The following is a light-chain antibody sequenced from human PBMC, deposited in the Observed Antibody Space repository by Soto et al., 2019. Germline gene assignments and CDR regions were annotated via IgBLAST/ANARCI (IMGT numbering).Light chain of an antibody. J-gene: IGLJ1*01. Sequence: QSALTQPASVSGSPGQSIAISCTGTSSDVGAYNYVSWYQQHPGQAPKLMIYDVTYRPSGVSNRFSGSKSDNTASLTISGLQAEDEADYYCSSYTTSTIYVFGTGTKLTVL. V-gene: IGLV2-14*01. CDR2: DVT. CDR3: SSYTTSTIYV. CDR1: SSDVGAYNY.